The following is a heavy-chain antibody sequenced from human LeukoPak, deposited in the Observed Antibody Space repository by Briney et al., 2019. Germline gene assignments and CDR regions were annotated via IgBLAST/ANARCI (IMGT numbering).Heavy chain of an antibody. CDR2: INHSGST. CDR1: GGSFSGYY. Sequence: SETLSLTCAVYGGSFSGYYWSWIRQPPGKGLEWIGEINHSGSTTYNPSLKSRVTISVDTSKNQFSLKLSSVTAADTAVYYCARVGARFKISWFDPWGQGTLVTVSS. J-gene: IGHJ5*02. D-gene: IGHD1-26*01. V-gene: IGHV4-34*01. CDR3: ARVGARFKISWFDP.